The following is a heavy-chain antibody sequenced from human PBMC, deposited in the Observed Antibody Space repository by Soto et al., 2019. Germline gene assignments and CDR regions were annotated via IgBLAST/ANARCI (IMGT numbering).Heavy chain of an antibody. CDR3: ATITMVRGVIVNAFDI. J-gene: IGHJ3*02. CDR2: INAGNGNT. Sequence: ASVKVSCKASGYTFTRYAMHWVRQAPGQRLEWMGWINAGNGNTKYSQKFQGRVTITRDTSASTAYMELSSLRSEDTAVYYCATITMVRGVIVNAFDIWGQGTMVTVSS. D-gene: IGHD3-10*01. CDR1: GYTFTRYA. V-gene: IGHV1-3*01.